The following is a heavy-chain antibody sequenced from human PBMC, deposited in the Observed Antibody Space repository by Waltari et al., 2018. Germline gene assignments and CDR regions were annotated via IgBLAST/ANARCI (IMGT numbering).Heavy chain of an antibody. CDR3: AREYCGGDCHLFDY. CDR2: INQNGGAT. J-gene: IGHJ4*01. V-gene: IGHV1-2*02. D-gene: IGHD2-21*02. CDR1: RDAITEHY. Sequence: LVQSGSEVIKPGASVKVSCKVSRDAITEHYIHWVRQAPGQGLEWMGWINQNGGATNYARNFRGRITVTWDTSATTSSMGLSGLRSDDTAVYYCAREYCGGDCHLFDYWGQGTLVTVSS.